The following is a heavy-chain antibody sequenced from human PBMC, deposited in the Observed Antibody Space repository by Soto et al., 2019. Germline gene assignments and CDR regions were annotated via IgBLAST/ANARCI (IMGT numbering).Heavy chain of an antibody. CDR3: ARSEWELLDYYYYYGMDV. CDR1: GGTFSSYA. V-gene: IGHV1-69*13. Sequence: SVKVSCKASGGTFSSYATSWVRQAPGQGLEWMGGIIPIFGTANYAQKFQGRVTITADESTSTAYMELSSLRSEDTAVYYCARSEWELLDYYYYYGMDVWGQGTTVTVSS. D-gene: IGHD1-26*01. J-gene: IGHJ6*02. CDR2: IIPIFGTA.